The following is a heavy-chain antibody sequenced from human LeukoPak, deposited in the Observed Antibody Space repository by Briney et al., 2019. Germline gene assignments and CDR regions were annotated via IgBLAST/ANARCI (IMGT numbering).Heavy chain of an antibody. V-gene: IGHV3-74*01. D-gene: IGHD1-14*01. CDR1: GFTFSTYW. Sequence: GGSLRLSCAASGFTFSTYWMHWVRQAPGKGLVWVSRISSDGSITSYADSVKGRFTISRDNSKDTLYFQMNSLIHDDTAVYYCAKTGFQWGEYFYYMDVWGKGTTVTVSS. CDR2: ISSDGSIT. CDR3: AKTGFQWGEYFYYMDV. J-gene: IGHJ6*03.